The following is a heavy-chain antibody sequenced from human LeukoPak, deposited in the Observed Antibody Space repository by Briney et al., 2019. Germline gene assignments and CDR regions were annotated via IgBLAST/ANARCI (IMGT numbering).Heavy chain of an antibody. V-gene: IGHV1-69*05. CDR1: GGTFSSYA. Sequence: SVKVSCKASGGTFSSYAISWVRQATGQGLEWMGGIIPICGTANCAQKFQGRVTITTDESTSTAYMELSSLRSEDTAVYYCARAMSRWRKGDAFDIWGQGTMVSVSS. CDR2: IIPICGTA. J-gene: IGHJ3*02. CDR3: ARAMSRWRKGDAFDI. D-gene: IGHD4-23*01.